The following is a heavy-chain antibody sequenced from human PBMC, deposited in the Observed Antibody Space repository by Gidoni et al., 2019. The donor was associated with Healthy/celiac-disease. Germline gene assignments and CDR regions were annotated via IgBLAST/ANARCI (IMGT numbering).Heavy chain of an antibody. CDR1: GYNFTRYY. J-gene: IGHJ4*02. D-gene: IGHD6-13*01. CDR3: ARGPSWQQLVPYYFDY. V-gene: IGHV1-2*04. CDR2: INPNSGGT. Sequence: QVQLVQSGAEVKKPGASVKVSCKASGYNFTRYYMHWVRPAPGQGLEWMGWINPNSGGTNYAQKFQGWVTMTRDTSISTAYMELSRLRSDDTAVYYCARGPSWQQLVPYYFDYWGQGTLVTVSS.